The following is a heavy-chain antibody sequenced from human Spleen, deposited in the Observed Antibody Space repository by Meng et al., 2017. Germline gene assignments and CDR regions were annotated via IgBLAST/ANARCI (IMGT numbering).Heavy chain of an antibody. CDR2: IKQDGSEK. V-gene: IGHV3-7*03. CDR1: EFTFGSYW. J-gene: IGHJ4*02. Sequence: GGSLRLSCAASEFTFGSYWMSWVRQAPGKGLEWVANIKQDGSEKYYVDSVKGRFTISRDNAENSLYLQLNSLRVEDTAVYYCARGGDLVFAVAATSPLDYWGQGTLVTVSS. D-gene: IGHD2-15*01. CDR3: ARGGDLVFAVAATSPLDY.